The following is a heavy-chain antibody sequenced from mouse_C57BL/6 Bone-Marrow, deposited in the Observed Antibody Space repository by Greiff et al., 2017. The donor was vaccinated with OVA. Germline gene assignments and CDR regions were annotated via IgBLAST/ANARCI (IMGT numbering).Heavy chain of an antibody. D-gene: IGHD2-3*01. V-gene: IGHV1-53*01. J-gene: IGHJ2*01. CDR1: GYTFTSYW. CDR3: ARWDGYSRYYFDY. CDR2: INPSNGGT. Sequence: QVQLQQPGTELVKPGASVKLSCKASGYTFTSYWMHWVKQRHGQGLEWIGNINPSNGGTNYNEKFKSKATLTVDKSSSTAYMQLSSLTSEDSAVYYCARWDGYSRYYFDYWGQGTTLTVSS.